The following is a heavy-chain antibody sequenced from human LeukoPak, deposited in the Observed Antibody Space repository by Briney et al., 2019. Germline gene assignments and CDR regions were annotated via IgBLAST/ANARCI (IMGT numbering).Heavy chain of an antibody. D-gene: IGHD2-15*01. V-gene: IGHV1-69*13. J-gene: IGHJ6*03. CDR3: ARAPLGYCSGGSCYSRYYYYYMDV. CDR2: IIPICGTA. Sequence: SVKVSCKASGYTFTSYGISWVRQAPGQGLEWMGGIIPICGTANYAQKFQGRVTITSDESTSTAYMEQSSLRSEDTAVYYCARAPLGYCSGGSCYSRYYYYYMDVWGKGTTVTISS. CDR1: GYTFTSYG.